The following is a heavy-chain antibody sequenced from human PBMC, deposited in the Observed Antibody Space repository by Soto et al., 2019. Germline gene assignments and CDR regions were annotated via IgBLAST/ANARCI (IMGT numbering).Heavy chain of an antibody. Sequence: GGSLRLSCAASGFTFSSYAMHWVRQAPGKGLEWVAVISYDGSNKYYADSVKGRFTISRDNSKNTLYLQMNSLRAEDTAVYYCARDRFNIVVVPAATDYYYYGMDVWGQGTTVTVSS. V-gene: IGHV3-30-3*01. CDR1: GFTFSSYA. CDR3: ARDRFNIVVVPAATDYYYYGMDV. D-gene: IGHD2-2*01. J-gene: IGHJ6*02. CDR2: ISYDGSNK.